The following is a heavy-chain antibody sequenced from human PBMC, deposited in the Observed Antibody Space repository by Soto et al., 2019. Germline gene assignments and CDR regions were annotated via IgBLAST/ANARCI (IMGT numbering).Heavy chain of an antibody. D-gene: IGHD3-22*01. J-gene: IGHJ4*02. CDR3: ASLDHYDISGIMGPDY. V-gene: IGHV4-39*01. CDR2: IYYSGST. CDR1: GGFISSSSYY. Sequence: SETLSLTCSVSGGFISSSSYYWGWIRQPPGRGLEWIGSIYYSGSTYYNPSLKTRVTISADTSKNRFSLKLNSVTASDTAVYYCASLDHYDISGIMGPDYWGQGTLVTVPS.